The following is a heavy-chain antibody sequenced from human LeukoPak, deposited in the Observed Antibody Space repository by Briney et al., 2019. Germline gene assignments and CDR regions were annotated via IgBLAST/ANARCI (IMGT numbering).Heavy chain of an antibody. Sequence: SGTSLRLSCAASGFTFSSYAMSWVRQAPGKGLEWVSGISGSGDNTYYADSVKGRFTISRDNSKNTLYVQVNSLGTEDTAAYYCAKGSYYDSSGSFYFDYWGQGTLVTVSS. CDR1: GFTFSSYA. J-gene: IGHJ4*02. V-gene: IGHV3-23*01. CDR3: AKGSYYDSSGSFYFDY. CDR2: ISGSGDNT. D-gene: IGHD3-22*01.